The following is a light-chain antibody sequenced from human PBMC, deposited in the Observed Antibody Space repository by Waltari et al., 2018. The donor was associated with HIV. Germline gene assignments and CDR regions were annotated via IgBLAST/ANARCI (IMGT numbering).Light chain of an antibody. CDR2: GVS. V-gene: IGKV3-20*01. CDR1: QSISSNS. Sequence: EVVLTQSPATLSLSPGDRGTLSCRASQSISSNSLAWYQQKPGQAPRLLIFGVSSRASGIPDRFSGGGSGRDFTLNISRLEPEDFAVYYCQQSSLSRTFGQGTNVEVK. CDR3: QQSSLSRT. J-gene: IGKJ1*01.